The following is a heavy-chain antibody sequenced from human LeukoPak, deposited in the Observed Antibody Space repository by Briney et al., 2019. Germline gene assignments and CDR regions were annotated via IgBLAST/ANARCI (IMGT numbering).Heavy chain of an antibody. Sequence: ASVKVPCKASGYTFTSYYMHWVRQAPGQGLEWMGIINPSGGSTSYAQKFQGRVTMTRDMSTSTVYMELSSLRSEDTAVYYCARVQGIAAAGTVWFDPWGQGTLVTVSS. J-gene: IGHJ5*02. D-gene: IGHD6-13*01. CDR2: INPSGGST. V-gene: IGHV1-46*01. CDR3: ARVQGIAAAGTVWFDP. CDR1: GYTFTSYY.